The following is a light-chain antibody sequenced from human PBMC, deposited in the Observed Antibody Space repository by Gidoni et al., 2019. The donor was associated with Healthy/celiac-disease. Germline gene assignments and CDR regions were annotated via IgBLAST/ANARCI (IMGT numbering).Light chain of an antibody. J-gene: IGKJ2*01. CDR3: QQRYSTPDT. CDR1: QSISSY. V-gene: IGKV1-39*01. Sequence: DIQMTQSPSSLSASVGDRVTITCRASQSISSYLNWYQQKPGKAPKLLIYAASSLQSGFPSRFSGSGSGTDFTLTISSLQPEDFATYYCQQRYSTPDTFGQGTKLEIK. CDR2: AAS.